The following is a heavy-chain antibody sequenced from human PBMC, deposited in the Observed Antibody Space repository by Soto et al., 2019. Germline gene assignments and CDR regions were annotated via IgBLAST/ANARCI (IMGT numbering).Heavy chain of an antibody. CDR3: TTEGYYDILAGTLDAFDI. D-gene: IGHD3-9*01. CDR2: IKSKTDGGTT. J-gene: IGHJ3*02. Sequence: PGGSLRLSCAASGFTFSNAWMNWVRQAPGKGLEWVGRIKSKTDGGTTDYDAPVKGRFTISRDDSKKTMYLQMNSLKTEDTAVYYCTTEGYYDILAGTLDAFDIWGQGTMVTVSS. V-gene: IGHV3-15*07. CDR1: GFTFSNAW.